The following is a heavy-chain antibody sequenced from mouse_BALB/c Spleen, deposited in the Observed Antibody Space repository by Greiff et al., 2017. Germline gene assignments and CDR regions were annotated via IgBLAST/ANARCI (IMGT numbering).Heavy chain of an antibody. CDR2: ISYDGSN. V-gene: IGHV3-6*02. CDR1: GYSITSGYY. D-gene: IGHD2-1*01. Sequence: EVKLQESGPGLVKPSQSLSLTCSVTGYSITSGYYWNWIRQFPGNKLELMGYISYDGSNNYNPSLKNRISITRDTSKNQFFLKLNSVTTEDTATYYCESLYGNYAWLAYWGQGTLVTVAA. CDR3: ESLYGNYAWLAY. J-gene: IGHJ3*01.